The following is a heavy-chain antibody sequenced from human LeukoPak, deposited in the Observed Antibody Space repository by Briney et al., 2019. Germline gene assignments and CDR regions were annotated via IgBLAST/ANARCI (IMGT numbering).Heavy chain of an antibody. Sequence: GGSLRLSCAPSGFTFSSYVMQCARHAPGKGVVWVAVISYDGSNKYYADSVKGRFTISRDNSKNTLYLQMNSLRAEDTAVYYCARALGGFSDYWGQGTLVTVSS. CDR2: ISYDGSNK. V-gene: IGHV3-30*03. J-gene: IGHJ4*02. D-gene: IGHD3-16*01. CDR1: GFTFSSYV. CDR3: ARALGGFSDY.